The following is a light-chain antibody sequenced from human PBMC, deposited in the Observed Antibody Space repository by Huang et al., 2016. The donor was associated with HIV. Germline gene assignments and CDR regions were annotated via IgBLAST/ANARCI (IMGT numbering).Light chain of an antibody. Sequence: DVVMTQSPLSLPVTLGQPASISCRSSQSLVHSDGNTYLNWFQQRPGQSPRRLIYKVSNRDSGVPDRFSGSGSGTDFTLKISRVEAEDVGVYYCMQGTHWPPYTFGQGTMLEIK. CDR2: KVS. V-gene: IGKV2-30*02. J-gene: IGKJ2*01. CDR3: MQGTHWPPYT. CDR1: QSLVHSDGNTY.